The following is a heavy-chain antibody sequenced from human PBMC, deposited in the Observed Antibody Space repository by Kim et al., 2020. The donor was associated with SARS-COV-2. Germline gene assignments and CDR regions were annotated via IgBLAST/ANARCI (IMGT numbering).Heavy chain of an antibody. CDR3: AKVVWSSSWDKEYYFDY. J-gene: IGHJ4*02. D-gene: IGHD6-13*01. Sequence: AQGRFTISRDNSKNPLYLQMNSLRAEDTAVYYCAKVVWSSSWDKEYYFDYWGQGTLVTVSS. V-gene: IGHV3-23*03.